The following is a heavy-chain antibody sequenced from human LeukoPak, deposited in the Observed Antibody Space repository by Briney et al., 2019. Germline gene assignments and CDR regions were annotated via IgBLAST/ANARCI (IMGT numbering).Heavy chain of an antibody. Sequence: SETLSLTCTVSGGSIGSGGYFWSWIRQPAGKGLEWIGRIQTGGTTNYNPSLKSRVTISVDTSKNQFSLKLSSATAADTAVYYCARGVGTDATMFDYWGQGTLVTVSS. CDR1: GGSIGSGGYF. J-gene: IGHJ4*02. CDR3: ARGVGTDATMFDY. D-gene: IGHD1-1*01. CDR2: IQTGGTT. V-gene: IGHV4-61*02.